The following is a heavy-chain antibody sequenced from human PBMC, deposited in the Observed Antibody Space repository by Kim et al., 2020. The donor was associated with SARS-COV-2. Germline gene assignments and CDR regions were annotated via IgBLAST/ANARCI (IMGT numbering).Heavy chain of an antibody. CDR2: IYWDDDK. CDR3: AREDIVATIGNWFDP. J-gene: IGHJ5*02. Sequence: SGPTLVNPTQTLTLTCTFSGFSLSTSGVGVGWIRQPPGKALEWLALIYWDDDKRYSPSLKSRLTITKDTSKNQVVLTMTNMDPVDTATYYCAREDIVATIGNWFDPWGQGTLVTVSS. CDR1: GFSLSTSGVG. V-gene: IGHV2-5*02. D-gene: IGHD5-12*01.